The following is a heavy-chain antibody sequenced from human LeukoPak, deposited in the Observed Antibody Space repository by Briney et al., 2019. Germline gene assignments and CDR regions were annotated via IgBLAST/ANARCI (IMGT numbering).Heavy chain of an antibody. CDR3: ARSRPVEMASLDY. V-gene: IGHV1-58*01. CDR2: IVVGSGNT. D-gene: IGHD5-24*01. J-gene: IGHJ4*02. Sequence: SVKVSCKASGFTFTSSAVQWVRQARGQRLEWIGWIVVGSGNTNYAQKFQERVTITRDMSTSTAYMELSSLRSEDTAVYYCARSRPVEMASLDYWGQGTLVTVSS. CDR1: GFTFTSSA.